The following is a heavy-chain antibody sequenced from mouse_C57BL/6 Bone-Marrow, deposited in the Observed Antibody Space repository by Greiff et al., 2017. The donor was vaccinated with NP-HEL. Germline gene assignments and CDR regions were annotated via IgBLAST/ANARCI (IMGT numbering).Heavy chain of an antibody. CDR2: IYPRSGNT. J-gene: IGHJ2*01. D-gene: IGHD1-1*01. Sequence: VQLQQSGAELARPGASVKLSCKASGYTFTSYGISWVKQRTGQGLEWIGEIYPRSGNTYYNEKFKGKATLTADKSSSTAYMELRSLTSEDSAVYFCARGGYYGSSYRVYFDYWGQGTTLTVSS. V-gene: IGHV1-81*01. CDR3: ARGGYYGSSYRVYFDY. CDR1: GYTFTSYG.